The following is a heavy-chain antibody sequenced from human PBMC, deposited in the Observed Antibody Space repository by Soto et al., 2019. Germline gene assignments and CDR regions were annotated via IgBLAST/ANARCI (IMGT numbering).Heavy chain of an antibody. D-gene: IGHD3-22*01. Sequence: GGSLRLSCAASGFTFSSYTITWVRQAPGKGLEWVSAMSFDDSSRFYVDSVKGRFTISRDNSENTVYLHMNSLRADDTAVYYCARDLPRFYDIRAYYNAFDIWCTGTMVTVSS. V-gene: IGHV3-23*01. J-gene: IGHJ3*02. CDR3: ARDLPRFYDIRAYYNAFDI. CDR2: MSFDDSSR. CDR1: GFTFSSYT.